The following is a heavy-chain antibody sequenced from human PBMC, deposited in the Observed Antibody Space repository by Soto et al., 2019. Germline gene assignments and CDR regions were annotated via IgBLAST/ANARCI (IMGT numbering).Heavy chain of an antibody. D-gene: IGHD1-1*01. CDR2: ISAYNGNT. J-gene: IGHJ6*02. CDR1: GYTFTTYG. V-gene: IGHV1-18*01. CDR3: ARVWVGTTFAYYYGMDV. Sequence: ASVKVSCKASGYTFTTYGINWVRQAPGQGLEWMGWISAYNGNTNYAQELQGRVTMTTDTSTSTAYMELRSLRSDDTAVYYCARVWVGTTFAYYYGMDVWGQGTTVTV.